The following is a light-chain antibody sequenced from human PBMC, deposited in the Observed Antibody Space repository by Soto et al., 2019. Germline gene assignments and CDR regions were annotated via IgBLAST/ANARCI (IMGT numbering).Light chain of an antibody. CDR2: SAS. V-gene: IGKV1-16*01. Sequence: DIQMTQSPSSLSASVGDRVTITCRASQGISTYLGWYQQKPGKVPKSLIYSASNLQSGVPSRFSASGSGTEFTLTITDVQPDDFATYYCQQYYRYPWRVGQGTKVDIK. CDR1: QGISTY. J-gene: IGKJ1*01. CDR3: QQYYRYPWR.